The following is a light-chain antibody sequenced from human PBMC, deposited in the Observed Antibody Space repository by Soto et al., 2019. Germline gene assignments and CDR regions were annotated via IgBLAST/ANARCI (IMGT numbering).Light chain of an antibody. V-gene: IGKV3-20*01. Sequence: EIVLTQSPGTLSLSPGERATLSCRASQTVSVNYLAWYQQKPGQAPRLLIYGASSRATGIPDRFSGSGSGTDFTLTISRLEPEDFAVYYCQQYGSSPLITFGQGTRLEI. CDR2: GAS. CDR3: QQYGSSPLIT. J-gene: IGKJ5*01. CDR1: QTVSVNY.